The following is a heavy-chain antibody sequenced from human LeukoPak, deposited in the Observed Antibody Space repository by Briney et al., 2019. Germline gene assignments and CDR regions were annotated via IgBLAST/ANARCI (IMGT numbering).Heavy chain of an antibody. CDR1: GGSFSGYY. V-gene: IGHV4-34*01. D-gene: IGHD6-6*01. CDR2: INHSGST. Sequence: SETLSLTCAVYGGSFSGYYWSWIRQPPGKGLEWIGEINHSGSTNYNPPLKSRVTISVDTSKNQFSLKLSSVTAADTAVYYCARVEAEYSNSYYFDYWGQGTLVTVSS. J-gene: IGHJ4*02. CDR3: ARVEAEYSNSYYFDY.